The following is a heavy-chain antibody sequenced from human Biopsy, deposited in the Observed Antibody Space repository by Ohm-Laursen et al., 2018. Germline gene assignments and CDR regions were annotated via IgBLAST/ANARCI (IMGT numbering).Heavy chain of an antibody. CDR3: ARDRRTANYGMDV. D-gene: IGHD5-18*01. CDR1: GFTFTNYG. Sequence: SLRLSCAVSGFTFTNYGMHWVRHAPGTGLERVAVIWFDGSNQFYADSVKGRFTISRDNSKDTLYLQMHSLRAEDTAFYYCARDRRTANYGMDVWGQGTTVTVSS. CDR2: IWFDGSNQ. V-gene: IGHV3-33*01. J-gene: IGHJ6*02.